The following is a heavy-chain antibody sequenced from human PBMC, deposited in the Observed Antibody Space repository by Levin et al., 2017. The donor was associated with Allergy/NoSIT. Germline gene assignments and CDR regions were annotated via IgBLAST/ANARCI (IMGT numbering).Heavy chain of an antibody. V-gene: IGHV4-31*03. CDR2: IYYSGST. D-gene: IGHD2-15*01. CDR3: ARGVVVVAATGAFDY. CDR1: GGSISSGGYY. Sequence: SQTLSLTCTVSGGSISSGGYYWSWIRQHPGKGLEWIGYIYYSGSTYYNPSLKSRVTISVDTSKNQFSLKLSSVTAADTAVYYCARGVVVVAATGAFDYWGQGTLVTVSS. J-gene: IGHJ4*02.